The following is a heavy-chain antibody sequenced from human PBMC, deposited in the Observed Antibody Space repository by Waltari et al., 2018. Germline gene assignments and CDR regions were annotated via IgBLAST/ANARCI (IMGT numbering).Heavy chain of an antibody. J-gene: IGHJ6*02. Sequence: EVQLVQSGAEVKKPGESLKISCKGSGYSFTSYWIGWVRQMPGKGLEWMGTSYPVESESRYSPSFRGQVTSSADKSISTAYLQWSSLKASDTAMYYCARSVYADYSYYGMDVWGQGTTVTVSS. V-gene: IGHV5-51*01. D-gene: IGHD2-8*01. CDR1: GYSFTSYW. CDR3: ARSVYADYSYYGMDV. CDR2: SYPVESES.